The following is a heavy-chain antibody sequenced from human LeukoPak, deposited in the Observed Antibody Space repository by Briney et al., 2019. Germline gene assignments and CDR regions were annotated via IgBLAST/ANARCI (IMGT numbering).Heavy chain of an antibody. CDR1: GCTFSNFW. D-gene: IGHD3-22*01. Sequence: GGSLRLSCAASGCTFSNFWMHRVRQVPGKGLVWVSRINSDATTTNYADSVKGRFTISRDNAKNTLYLQMNSLRAEDTAVYYCVRGDIPSCYDSSGYYPFDKWGQGTLVTVSS. CDR2: INSDATTT. J-gene: IGHJ4*02. V-gene: IGHV3-74*01. CDR3: VRGDIPSCYDSSGYYPFDK.